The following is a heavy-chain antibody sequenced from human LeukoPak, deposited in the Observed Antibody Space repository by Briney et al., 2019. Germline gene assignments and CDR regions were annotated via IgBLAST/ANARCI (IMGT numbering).Heavy chain of an antibody. V-gene: IGHV4-59*12. J-gene: IGHJ4*02. Sequence: SETLSLTRIVSGGSINGYYWSWIRQPPGKGLEWIGYIYYSGSTHYNPSLQSRVTISVDTSKNQFSLKLSSVTAADTAVYYCARGRRRGDSSARLDYWGQGTLVTVSS. CDR1: GGSINGYY. CDR2: IYYSGST. CDR3: ARGRRRGDSSARLDY. D-gene: IGHD3-22*01.